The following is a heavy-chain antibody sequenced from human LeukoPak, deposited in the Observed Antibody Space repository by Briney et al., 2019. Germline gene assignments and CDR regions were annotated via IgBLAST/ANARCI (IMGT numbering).Heavy chain of an antibody. CDR3: AKAPAYYDFWSGYQSRYNWFDP. D-gene: IGHD3-3*01. J-gene: IGHJ5*02. V-gene: IGHV3-30*04. Sequence: TGGSLRLSCAASGFTFSSYAMHWVRQAPGKGLEWVAVISYDSSNKYYADSVKGRFTISRDNSKNTLYLQMNSLRAEDTAVYYCAKAPAYYDFWSGYQSRYNWFDPWGQGTLVSVSS. CDR1: GFTFSSYA. CDR2: ISYDSSNK.